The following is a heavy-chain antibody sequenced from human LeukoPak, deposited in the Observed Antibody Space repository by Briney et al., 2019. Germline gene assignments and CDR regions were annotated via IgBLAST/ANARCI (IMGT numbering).Heavy chain of an antibody. CDR3: AKVGFSEMEWLLYSDH. CDR1: GFTFTSFA. J-gene: IGHJ4*02. D-gene: IGHD3-3*01. V-gene: IGHV3-23*01. CDR2: ISITSGHT. Sequence: GGSLRLSCAASGFTFTSFAMSWVCQAPRKRLEWGSAISITSGHTYSAHSVKGRLAISRDNSKNTLYRQMSSLRAEDTAVYYCAKVGFSEMEWLLYSDHWGQGTLVTVSS.